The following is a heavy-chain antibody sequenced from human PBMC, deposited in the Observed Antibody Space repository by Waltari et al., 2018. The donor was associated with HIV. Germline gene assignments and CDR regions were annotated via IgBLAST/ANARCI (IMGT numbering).Heavy chain of an antibody. CDR2: ISRNGAKT. V-gene: IGHV3-23*01. CDR3: AKDGAIDI. Sequence: EAQLLESGGGLVPPGGSLRVSCDASGCSFGDYDMSWLREAPGKGLQWVSSISRNGAKTHYGDSVRGRFTISRDNSKNTLSLQMDSLRVEDTAIYYCAKDGAIDIWGQGTMVTVSS. CDR1: GCSFGDYD. J-gene: IGHJ3*02.